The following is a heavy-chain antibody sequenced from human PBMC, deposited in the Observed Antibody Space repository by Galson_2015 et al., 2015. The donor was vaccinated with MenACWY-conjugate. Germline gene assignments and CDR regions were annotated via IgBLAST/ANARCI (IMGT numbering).Heavy chain of an antibody. Sequence: SLRLSCATSGFTFSNSWMGWVRQAPGKGLEWVANIKHDGSGKFYVDSVKGRFIISRDNAKNSLYLQMDSLRAEDTAVYFCARAKEQWLSKTCEVWGQGTVVTVSS. CDR3: ARAKEQWLSKTCEV. CDR1: GFTFSNSW. D-gene: IGHD6-19*01. J-gene: IGHJ3*01. V-gene: IGHV3-7*01. CDR2: IKHDGSGK.